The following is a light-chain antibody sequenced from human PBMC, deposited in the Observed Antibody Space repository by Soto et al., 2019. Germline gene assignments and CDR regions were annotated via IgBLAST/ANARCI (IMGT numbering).Light chain of an antibody. J-gene: IGKJ2*01. Sequence: EIVLTQSPGTLSLSPGERATLSCRASQRISNSYLAWYQQKPGQAPRLLLYDASSRATGIPDRVSGSGSGIDFPLTISRLEPEDFAVYYCQQYARPPFAFGQGTKVEIK. CDR2: DAS. CDR3: QQYARPPFA. CDR1: QRISNSY. V-gene: IGKV3-20*01.